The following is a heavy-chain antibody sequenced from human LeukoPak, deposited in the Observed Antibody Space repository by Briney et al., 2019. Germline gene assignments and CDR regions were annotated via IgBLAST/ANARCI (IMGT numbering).Heavy chain of an antibody. J-gene: IGHJ4*02. CDR2: ISSSSSSI. Sequence: ETLSLTCAVEGGAFNDYYWSWVRQAPGKGLEWVSYISSSSSSIYYADSVKGRLTISRDNAKNSLYLQMNSLRAEDTAVYYCARDLGLDYWGQGTLVTVSS. V-gene: IGHV3-48*01. CDR1: GGAFNDYY. D-gene: IGHD1-26*01. CDR3: ARDLGLDY.